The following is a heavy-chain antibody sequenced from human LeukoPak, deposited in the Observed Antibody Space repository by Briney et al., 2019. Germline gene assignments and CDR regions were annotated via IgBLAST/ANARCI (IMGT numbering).Heavy chain of an antibody. CDR1: GFTLSSYN. Sequence: GGSLRLSCVASGFTLSSYNMDWVRQAPGKGLEWVSYINSGSTTIYYADSVKGRFTISRDNAKNSLYLQMNSLRAEDTAVYYCVRDHLWSFDIWGQGTVVTVSS. D-gene: IGHD2-21*01. V-gene: IGHV3-48*04. J-gene: IGHJ3*02. CDR3: VRDHLWSFDI. CDR2: INSGSTTI.